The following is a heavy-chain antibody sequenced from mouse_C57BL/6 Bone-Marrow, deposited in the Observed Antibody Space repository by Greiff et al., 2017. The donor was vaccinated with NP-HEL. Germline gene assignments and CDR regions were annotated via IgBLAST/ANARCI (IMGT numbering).Heavy chain of an antibody. J-gene: IGHJ2*01. CDR1: GYAFSSSW. CDR3: VYDGYYDY. V-gene: IGHV1-82*01. CDR2: IYPGDGDT. D-gene: IGHD2-3*01. Sequence: VKLMESGPELVKPGASVKISCKASGYAFSSSWMNWVKQRPGQGLEWIGRIYPGDGDTNYNGKFKGTATLTADKSSSTAYMQLSSLTSEDSAVYFCVYDGYYDYWGQGTTLTVSS.